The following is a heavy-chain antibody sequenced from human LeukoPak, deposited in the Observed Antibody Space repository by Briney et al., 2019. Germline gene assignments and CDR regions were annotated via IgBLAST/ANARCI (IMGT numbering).Heavy chain of an antibody. CDR2: MHHSGNT. V-gene: IGHV4-38-2*02. CDR3: ARDSWPEVVRFDF. D-gene: IGHD1-14*01. Sequence: SETLSLSCAVSGSSISSGYYWGWIRQPPGKGLEWIGNMHHSGNTYYNPSLRSRVTISIDTSNNQFSLKLTSVTAADTAVYYCARDSWPEVVRFDFWGQGTLVTVSS. J-gene: IGHJ4*02. CDR1: GSSISSGYY.